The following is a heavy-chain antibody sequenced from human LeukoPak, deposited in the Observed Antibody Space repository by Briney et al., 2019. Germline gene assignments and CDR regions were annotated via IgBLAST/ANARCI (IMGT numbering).Heavy chain of an antibody. CDR2: ISAYNGNT. V-gene: IGHV1-18*01. J-gene: IGHJ5*02. D-gene: IGHD2-2*01. CDR3: ARDEGYCSSTSCYSPYNWFDP. CDR1: GYTFTSYG. Sequence: SSVKVSCKASGYTFTSYGISWVRQAPGQGLEWMGWISAYNGNTNYAQKLRGRVTMTTDTSTSTAYMELRSLRSDDTAVYYCARDEGYCSSTSCYSPYNWFDPWGQGTLVTVSS.